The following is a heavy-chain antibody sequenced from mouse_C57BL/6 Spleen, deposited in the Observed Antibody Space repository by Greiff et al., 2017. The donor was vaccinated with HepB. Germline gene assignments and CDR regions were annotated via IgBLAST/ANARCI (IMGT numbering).Heavy chain of an antibody. D-gene: IGHD1-1*01. CDR1: GYTFTSYW. CDR2: IHPNSGST. CDR3: AFTTVVANYAMDY. Sequence: QVQLQQPGAELVKPGASVKLSCKASGYTFTSYWMHWVKQRPGQGLEWIRMIHPNSGSTNYNEKFKSKATLTVDKSSSTAYMQRSSLTSEDSAVYYCAFTTVVANYAMDYWGQGTSVTVSS. J-gene: IGHJ4*01. V-gene: IGHV1-64*01.